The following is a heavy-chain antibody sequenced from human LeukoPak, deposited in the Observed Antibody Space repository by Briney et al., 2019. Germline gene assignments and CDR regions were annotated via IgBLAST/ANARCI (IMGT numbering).Heavy chain of an antibody. CDR2: IKPDGTEK. CDR3: ARIQLPQLDPAYFDP. D-gene: IGHD5-24*01. Sequence: PGGSLRLSCAASGFAFSNYWMTWVRQAPGKGLQWVANIKPDGTEKNYVDSVKGRFTISRDNAKNSVYLQLNSLRVDDTALYYCARIQLPQLDPAYFDPWGQGTLVSVS. V-gene: IGHV3-7*01. CDR1: GFAFSNYW. J-gene: IGHJ4*02.